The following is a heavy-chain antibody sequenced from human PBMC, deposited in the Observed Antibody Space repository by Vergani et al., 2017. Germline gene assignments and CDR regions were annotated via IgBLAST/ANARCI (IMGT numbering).Heavy chain of an antibody. V-gene: IGHV3-23*01. D-gene: IGHD5-12*01. CDR3: AKANPQNSXYDYLYYYHAMDV. CDR2: SSGSGGST. Sequence: EVQLFEAGGDLVQAGGFLGLSCAASGLTFNHYAMNRVRPGPGKGLQLVSGSSGSGGSTYYAGSVKGRFTISRDRSKHTLYLQMNSLSAGDTAVYYCAKANPQNSXYDYLYYYHAMDVWGKGTTVTVSS. CDR1: GLTFNHYA. J-gene: IGHJ6*04.